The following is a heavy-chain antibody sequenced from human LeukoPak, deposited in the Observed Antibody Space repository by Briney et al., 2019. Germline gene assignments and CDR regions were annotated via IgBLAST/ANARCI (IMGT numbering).Heavy chain of an antibody. D-gene: IGHD6-13*01. V-gene: IGHV4-59*01. Sequence: SETLSLTCTVSGGSISSYYWSWVRQPPGKGLEWIGYIYYSGTTNYNPSLKSRVTISVDTSKNQFSLKLSSVTAADTAVYYCARGVYIAAAQYGYRGQGTLVTVSS. CDR1: GGSISSYY. J-gene: IGHJ4*02. CDR3: ARGVYIAAAQYGY. CDR2: IYYSGTT.